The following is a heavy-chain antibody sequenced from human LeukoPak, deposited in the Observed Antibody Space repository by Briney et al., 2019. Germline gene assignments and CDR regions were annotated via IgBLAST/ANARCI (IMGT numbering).Heavy chain of an antibody. CDR1: GFTFSSYD. CDR2: ISGSGGTT. J-gene: IGHJ4*02. Sequence: GGSLRLSCAASGFTFSSYDKSWVRQAPGKGLEWVSVISGSGGTTYYADSVKGRFTISRDNSKNTLYLQMNSLKTEDTAVYYCTTESFIYAIRYFDYWGQGALVTVSS. V-gene: IGHV3-23*01. D-gene: IGHD2-8*01. CDR3: TTESFIYAIRYFDY.